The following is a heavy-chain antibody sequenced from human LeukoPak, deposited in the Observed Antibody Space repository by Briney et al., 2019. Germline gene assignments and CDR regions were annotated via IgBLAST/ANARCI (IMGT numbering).Heavy chain of an antibody. CDR3: ARMPSPYSSSWHIFDY. D-gene: IGHD6-13*01. CDR2: INYSGST. CDR1: GGSISSSSYY. J-gene: IGHJ4*02. V-gene: IGHV4-39*07. Sequence: SETLSLTCTVSGGSISSSSYYWGWIRQPPGKGLEWIGSINYSGSTYYNPSLKSRVTISVDTSKNQFSLKLSSVTAADTAVYYCARMPSPYSSSWHIFDYWGQGTLVTVSS.